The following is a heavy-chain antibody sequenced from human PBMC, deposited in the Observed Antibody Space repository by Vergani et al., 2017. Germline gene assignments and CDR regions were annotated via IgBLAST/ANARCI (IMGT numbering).Heavy chain of an antibody. D-gene: IGHD4-17*01. J-gene: IGHJ4*02. CDR2: IYTSGST. V-gene: IGHV4-4*07. CDR1: GGSISSYY. Sequence: QVQLQESGPGLVKPSETLSLTCTVSGGSISSYYWSWIRQPAGKGLEWIGRIYTSGSTNYNPSLKSRVTMSVDTSKNQFSLKLSSVTAADTAVYYCAREEELEDGDYGRVVVFDYWGQGTLVTVSS. CDR3: AREEELEDGDYGRVVVFDY.